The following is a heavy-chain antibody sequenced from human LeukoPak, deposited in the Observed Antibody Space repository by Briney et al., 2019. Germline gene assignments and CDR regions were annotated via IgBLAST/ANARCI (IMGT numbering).Heavy chain of an antibody. J-gene: IGHJ4*02. Sequence: ASVKVSCKASGYTFTGYYMHWVRQAPGQGPEWMGWINPNSGGTNYAQKFQGRVTMTRDTSISTAYMELSRLRSDDTAVYYCAREKDYYGSGSYYGYWGQGTLVTVSS. CDR1: GYTFTGYY. V-gene: IGHV1-2*02. D-gene: IGHD3-10*01. CDR2: INPNSGGT. CDR3: AREKDYYGSGSYYGY.